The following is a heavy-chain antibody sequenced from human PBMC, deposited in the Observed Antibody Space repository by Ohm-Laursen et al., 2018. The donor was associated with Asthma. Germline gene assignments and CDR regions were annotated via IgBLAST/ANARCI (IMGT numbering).Heavy chain of an antibody. CDR1: GGTFSSYA. CDR3: ARELSVFGVVIILGY. CDR2: IIPIFGTA. J-gene: IGHJ4*02. V-gene: IGHV1-69*13. D-gene: IGHD3-3*01. Sequence: SVKVSCKASGGTFSSYAISWVRQAPGQGLEWMGGIIPIFGTANYAQKFQGRVTITADESTSTAYMELSSLRSEDTAVYYCARELSVFGVVIILGYWGQGTLVTVSS.